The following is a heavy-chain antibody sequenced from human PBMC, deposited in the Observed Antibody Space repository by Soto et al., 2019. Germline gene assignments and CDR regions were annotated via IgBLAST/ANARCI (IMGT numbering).Heavy chain of an antibody. CDR2: ISYDGSNK. J-gene: IGHJ4*02. CDR3: ARDRNVRAHWGFDY. V-gene: IGHV3-30-3*01. D-gene: IGHD7-27*01. Sequence: PGGSLKLSCAACGFTVSSYAMHWVRQAPGKGLEWVAVISYDGSNKYYADSVKGRFTISRDNSKNTLYLQMNSLRAEDTAVYYCARDRNVRAHWGFDYWGQGTLVTVS. CDR1: GFTVSSYA.